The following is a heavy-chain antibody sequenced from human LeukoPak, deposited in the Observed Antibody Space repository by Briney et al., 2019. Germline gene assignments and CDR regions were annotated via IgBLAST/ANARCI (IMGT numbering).Heavy chain of an antibody. CDR2: INHSGST. J-gene: IGHJ4*02. CDR1: GGSFSGCY. V-gene: IGHV4-34*01. CDR3: ARGRIRRGSRFDY. Sequence: KSSETLSLTCAVYGGSFSGCYWSWIRQPPGKGLEWIGEINHSGSTNYNPSLKSRVTISVDTSKNQFSLKLSSVTAADTAVYYGARGRIRRGSRFDYWGQGTLVTVSS. D-gene: IGHD2-15*01.